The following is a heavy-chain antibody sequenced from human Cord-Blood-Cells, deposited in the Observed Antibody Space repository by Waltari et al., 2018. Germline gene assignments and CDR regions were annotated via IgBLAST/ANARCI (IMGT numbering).Heavy chain of an antibody. CDR2: INHSGST. D-gene: IGHD1-26*01. CDR3: ATRYSGSYYAFDI. J-gene: IGHJ3*02. Sequence: QVQLQQWGAGLLQPSETLSLTCAVSGGSFRGYYWSWIRQPPGKGLEWIGEINHSGSTNYNPSLKSRVTISVDTSKNQFSLKLSSVTAADTAVYYCATRYSGSYYAFDIWGQGTMVTVSS. CDR1: GGSFRGYY. V-gene: IGHV4-34*01.